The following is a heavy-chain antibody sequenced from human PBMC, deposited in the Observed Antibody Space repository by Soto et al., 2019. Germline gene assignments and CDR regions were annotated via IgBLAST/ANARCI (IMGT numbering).Heavy chain of an antibody. CDR2: INHSGST. V-gene: IGHV4-34*01. Sequence: KPSETLSLTCAVYGGSFSGYYWSWIRQPPGKGLEWIGEINHSGSTNYNPSLKSRVTISVDTSKNQFSLKLSSVTAADTAVYYCARSLGSSWSGGNWFDPWGQGTLVTVSS. D-gene: IGHD6-13*01. CDR3: ARSLGSSWSGGNWFDP. CDR1: GGSFSGYY. J-gene: IGHJ5*02.